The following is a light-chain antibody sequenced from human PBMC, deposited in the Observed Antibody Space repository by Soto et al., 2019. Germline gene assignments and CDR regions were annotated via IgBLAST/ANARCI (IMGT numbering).Light chain of an antibody. V-gene: IGKV1-5*03. CDR2: KAS. CDR1: QTISSW. CDR3: LQDYNYPIT. J-gene: IGKJ4*01. Sequence: DIQMTQSPSTLSGSVGDRVTITCRASQTISSWLACYQQKPGKAPKLLIYKASTLKSGVPSRFSGSGFGTDFSLTISSLQPEDSATYYCLQDYNYPITFGGGTKVDIK.